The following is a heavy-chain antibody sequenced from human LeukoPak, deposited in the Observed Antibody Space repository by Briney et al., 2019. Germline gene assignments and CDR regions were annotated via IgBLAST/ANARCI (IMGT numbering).Heavy chain of an antibody. CDR1: GGSISSGDYY. CDR3: ARTTVTTHFDY. D-gene: IGHD4-17*01. V-gene: IGHV4-30-4*01. CDR2: IYYSGST. Sequence: SQTLSLTCTVSGGSISSGDYYWSWIRQPPGKGLEWIGYIYYSGSTHYNPSLKSRVTISVDTSKNQFSLKLSSVTAADTAVYYCARTTVTTHFDYWGQGTLVTVSS. J-gene: IGHJ4*02.